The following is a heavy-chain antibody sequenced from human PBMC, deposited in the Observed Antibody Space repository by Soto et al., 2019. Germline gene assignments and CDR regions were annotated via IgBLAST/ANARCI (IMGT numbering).Heavy chain of an antibody. Sequence: QVQLQESGPGLVKPSQTLSLTCTVSGGSISSGGYYWSWIRQHPGKGLEWIGYIYHSGTTYYNPSLKSRVTISVDPSKNQFSLKLTSVTAADTDVYYCARVRGHQLLGWFDPWGQGTLVTVSS. CDR1: GGSISSGGYY. CDR2: IYHSGTT. J-gene: IGHJ5*02. D-gene: IGHD2-2*01. V-gene: IGHV4-31*03. CDR3: ARVRGHQLLGWFDP.